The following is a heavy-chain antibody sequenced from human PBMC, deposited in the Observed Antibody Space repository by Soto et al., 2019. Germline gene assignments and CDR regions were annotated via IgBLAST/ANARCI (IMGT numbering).Heavy chain of an antibody. CDR3: ARGPVPHLSSPCCFWFDP. J-gene: IGHJ5*02. CDR2: MSPYSGNT. CDR1: GYTFTSYD. D-gene: IGHD2-2*01. Sequence: QVQLVQSGAEVKKPGASVKVSCKASGYTFTSYDINWVRQATGQGLELMGWMSPYSGNTGYAQKFTGRVTMTSTTSITTAYRALVSLRAEATAGSSGARGPVPHLSSPCCFWFDPWCQGSRVPASS. V-gene: IGHV1-8*01.